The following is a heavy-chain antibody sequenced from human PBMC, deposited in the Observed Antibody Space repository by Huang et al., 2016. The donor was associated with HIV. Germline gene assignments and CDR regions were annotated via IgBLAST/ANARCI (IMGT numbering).Heavy chain of an antibody. CDR1: GGTFNNA. CDR2: IIPIFCTP. Sequence: QVQLVQSGAEVKKPGSSVKVSCKVSGGTFNNAISWVRQAPGQGLELRGGIIPIFCTPNYERKVQGRVTITADESTSIAYMELSSLRSEDTAVYYCAGGAPDLDSHLDHWGQGTLVTVSS. V-gene: IGHV1-69*13. CDR3: AGGAPDLDSHLDH. J-gene: IGHJ4*02. D-gene: IGHD3-3*01.